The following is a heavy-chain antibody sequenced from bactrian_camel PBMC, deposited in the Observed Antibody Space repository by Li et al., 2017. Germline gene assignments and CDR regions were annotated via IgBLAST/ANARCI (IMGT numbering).Heavy chain of an antibody. CDR2: IATGSGNT. Sequence: VQLVESGGGSVQAGGSLRLSCAASGYIVSSRCVGWLRQAPGKEREGVARIATGSGNTYYADSVKGRFTISQDNAKNTVYLQMNSLKPEDTAMYYCAARGPYCYTKLSVRDFTYWGQGTQVTVS. V-gene: IGHV3S40*01. J-gene: IGHJ6*01. CDR1: GYIVSSRC. D-gene: IGHD2*01. CDR3: AARGPYCYTKLSVRDFTY.